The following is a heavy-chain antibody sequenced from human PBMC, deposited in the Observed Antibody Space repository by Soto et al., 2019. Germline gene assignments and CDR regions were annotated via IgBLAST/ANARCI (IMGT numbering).Heavy chain of an antibody. CDR1: GFTFSSYA. V-gene: IGHV3-23*01. Sequence: EVQLLESGGGLVQPGGSLRLSCAASGFTFSSYAMSWVRQAPGKGLEWVSAISGSGGSTYYADSVKGRFTISRDISKNTLYLQMNSLRAEDTAVYYCASIWEEDMDAFDIWGQGTMVTVSS. CDR2: ISGSGGST. D-gene: IGHD1-26*01. CDR3: ASIWEEDMDAFDI. J-gene: IGHJ3*02.